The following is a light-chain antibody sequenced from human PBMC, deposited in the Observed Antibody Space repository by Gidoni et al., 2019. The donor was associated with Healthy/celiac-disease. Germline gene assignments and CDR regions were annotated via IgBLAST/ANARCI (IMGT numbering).Light chain of an antibody. CDR1: SSNIGSNT. Sequence: QSVLPQPPSASGTPGQRVTIPGSGSSSNIGSNTVNWYQQLPGTAPKLLIYSNHQRPAGVPDRFSGSKSGTSASLAISGLQSEDEADYYCAAWDDSLNGLYVFGPGTKVTVL. CDR3: AAWDDSLNGLYV. CDR2: SNH. J-gene: IGLJ1*01. V-gene: IGLV1-44*01.